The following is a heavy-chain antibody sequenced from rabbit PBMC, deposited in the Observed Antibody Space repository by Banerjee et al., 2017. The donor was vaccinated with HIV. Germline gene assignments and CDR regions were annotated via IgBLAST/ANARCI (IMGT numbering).Heavy chain of an antibody. J-gene: IGHJ4*01. CDR3: ARDLAGVIGWNFNL. CDR1: GFDLSNNYV. Sequence: QEQLEESGGGLVKPGASLTLTCTASGFDLSNNYVMCWVRQAPGKGPEWVACIAASSSGGTYYASWAKGRFTISKTSSTTLTLQMTSLTAADTATYFCARDLAGVIGWNFNLWGPGTLVTVS. CDR2: IAASSSGGT. D-gene: IGHD4-1*01. V-gene: IGHV1S45*01.